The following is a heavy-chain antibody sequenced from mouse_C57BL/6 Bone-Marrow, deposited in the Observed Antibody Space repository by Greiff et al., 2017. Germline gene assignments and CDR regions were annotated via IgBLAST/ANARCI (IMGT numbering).Heavy chain of an antibody. CDR1: GFNIKDDY. V-gene: IGHV14-4*01. Sequence: EVQLQQSGAELVRPGASVKLSCTASGFNIKDDYMHWVKQRPEQGLEWIGWIDPENGDTEYASKFQGKATITADTSSNAAYLQLSSLTSEDTAVYYGTTFDGYYGYWGQGTTLTVSS. J-gene: IGHJ2*01. D-gene: IGHD2-3*01. CDR3: TTFDGYYGY. CDR2: IDPENGDT.